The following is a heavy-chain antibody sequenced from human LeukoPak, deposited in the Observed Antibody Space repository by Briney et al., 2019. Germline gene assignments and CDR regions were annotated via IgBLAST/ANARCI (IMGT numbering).Heavy chain of an antibody. D-gene: IGHD1-26*01. V-gene: IGHV3-48*03. Sequence: GGSLRLSCAASGFTFSSYEMTWVRQAPGKGLEWVSYISSSGSTIYYADSVKGRFTISRDNAKNSLYLQMNSLRAEDTAVYYCARDLESWEPRDYYYYYGMDVWGQGTTVTVSS. CDR3: ARDLESWEPRDYYYYYGMDV. CDR1: GFTFSSYE. J-gene: IGHJ6*02. CDR2: ISSSGSTI.